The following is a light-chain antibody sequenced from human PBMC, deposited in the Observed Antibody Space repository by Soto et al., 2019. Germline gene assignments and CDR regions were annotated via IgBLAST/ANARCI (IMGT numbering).Light chain of an antibody. CDR3: LQDFTYPWT. CDR2: SSS. CDR1: QGIRHD. Sequence: AIQMTQSPSSLSASVGDRVTITCRASQGIRHDLVWYQQKAGRAPRLLIYSSSRLQSGVPSRFNGSGSGTDFTLSISSLQPEDFATYYCLQDFTYPWTFGQGTKVEVK. J-gene: IGKJ1*01. V-gene: IGKV1-6*02.